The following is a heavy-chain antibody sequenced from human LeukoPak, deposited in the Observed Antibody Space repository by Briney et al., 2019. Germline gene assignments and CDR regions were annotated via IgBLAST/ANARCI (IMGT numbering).Heavy chain of an antibody. CDR2: ISYDGSNK. V-gene: IGHV3-30*03. CDR3: TTMIVVVIPPEGMDV. D-gene: IGHD3-22*01. Sequence: GRSLRLSCAASGFTFSSYGMHWVRQAPGKGLEWVAVISYDGSNKYYADSVKGRFTISRDNSKNTLYLQMNSLRAEDTAVYYCTTMIVVVIPPEGMDVWGRGTTVTVSS. J-gene: IGHJ6*02. CDR1: GFTFSSYG.